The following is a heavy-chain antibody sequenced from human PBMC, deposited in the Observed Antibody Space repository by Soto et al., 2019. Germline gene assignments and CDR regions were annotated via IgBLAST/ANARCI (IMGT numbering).Heavy chain of an antibody. Sequence: EVQLLESGGGLVQPGGSLRLSCAASGFTFSNYAMSWVRQAPGKGLEWVSGVSGSGGGTYYADSVRGRFTISRDNSKNTLFLQMNSLRAEDTALYYCAKDRFKTTTKGMDVWGQGTTVTVSS. CDR2: VSGSGGGT. CDR1: GFTFSNYA. J-gene: IGHJ6*02. CDR3: AKDRFKTTTKGMDV. V-gene: IGHV3-23*01. D-gene: IGHD4-17*01.